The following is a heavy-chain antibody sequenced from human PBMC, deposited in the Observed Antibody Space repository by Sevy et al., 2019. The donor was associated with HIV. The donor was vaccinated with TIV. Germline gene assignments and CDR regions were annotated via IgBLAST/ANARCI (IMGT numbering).Heavy chain of an antibody. J-gene: IGHJ5*02. V-gene: IGHV1-2*02. Sequence: ASVKVSCKASGYTFTGYYMHWVRQAPGQGLEWMGWINPNSGGTNYAQKFQGRVTMTRDTSISTAYMELSRLRSDDTAVYYCARDFNSRGVVVIGWFDPWGQGTLVTVSS. D-gene: IGHD3-22*01. CDR2: INPNSGGT. CDR3: ARDFNSRGVVVIGWFDP. CDR1: GYTFTGYY.